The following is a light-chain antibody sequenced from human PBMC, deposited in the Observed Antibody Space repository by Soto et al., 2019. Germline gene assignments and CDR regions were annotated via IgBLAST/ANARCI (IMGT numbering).Light chain of an antibody. CDR1: QTINNW. Sequence: DIPITQSPSTLSASIGDRVTITCRTSQTINNWLAWYQQKPGKAPNLLIYHASNLETGVPSRFSGSAFGTEFTLTISSLQPDDFAPYYCQHYNSYPWTFGQGTKVEIK. J-gene: IGKJ1*01. CDR2: HAS. CDR3: QHYNSYPWT. V-gene: IGKV1-5*01.